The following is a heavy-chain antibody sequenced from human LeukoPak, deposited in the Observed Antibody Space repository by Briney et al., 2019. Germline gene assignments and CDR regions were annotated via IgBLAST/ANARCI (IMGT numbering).Heavy chain of an antibody. J-gene: IGHJ4*02. Sequence: ASVKVSCKASGGTFSSYAISWVRQAPGQGLEWMGRIIPILGIANYAQKFQGRVTITADKSTGTAYMELSSLRSEDTAVYYCAREDCSGGSCYASAPIDYWGQGTLVTVSS. CDR3: AREDCSGGSCYASAPIDY. CDR2: IIPILGIA. D-gene: IGHD2-15*01. CDR1: GGTFSSYA. V-gene: IGHV1-69*04.